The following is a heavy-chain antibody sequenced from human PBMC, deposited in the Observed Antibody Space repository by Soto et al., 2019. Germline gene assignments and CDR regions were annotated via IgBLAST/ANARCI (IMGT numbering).Heavy chain of an antibody. CDR2: ISGSDGST. CDR1: GFTFSSYA. CDR3: ARRSSGWYFDY. Sequence: EVQLLESGGGLVQPGGSRRLSCAASGFTFSSYAMSWVRQAPGKGLEWVSVISGSDGSTYYADSVKGRFTISRDNSKNTLYLQMNSLRAEDTAVYYCARRSSGWYFDYWGQGTLVTVSS. V-gene: IGHV3-23*01. J-gene: IGHJ4*02. D-gene: IGHD6-19*01.